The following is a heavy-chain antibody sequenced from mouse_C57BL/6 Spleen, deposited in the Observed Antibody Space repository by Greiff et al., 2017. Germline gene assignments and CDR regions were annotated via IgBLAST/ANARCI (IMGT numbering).Heavy chain of an antibody. CDR3: ARNYSNLYYAMDY. Sequence: EVKLMESGGGLVKPGGSLKLSCAASGFTFSSYTMSWVRQTPEKRLEWVATISGGGGNTYYPDSVKGRFTISRDNAKNTLYLQMSSLRSEDTALYYCARNYSNLYYAMDYWGQGTSVTVSS. V-gene: IGHV5-9*01. CDR1: GFTFSSYT. J-gene: IGHJ4*01. CDR2: ISGGGGNT. D-gene: IGHD2-5*01.